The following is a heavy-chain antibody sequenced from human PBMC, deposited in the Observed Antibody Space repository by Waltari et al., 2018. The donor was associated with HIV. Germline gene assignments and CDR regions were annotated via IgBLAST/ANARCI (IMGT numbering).Heavy chain of an antibody. CDR1: GGSITSSNW. CDR2: IYHSGST. Sequence: QVQLQESGPGLVKPSGTLSLTCAVSGGSITSSNWWSWVRQPPGKGLEWIGEIYHSGSTNYNPSLNSRVTISLDKSKNQCSLKLSSVTAADTALYYCAGSRSSGSSVYYGMDVWGQGTTVTVSS. J-gene: IGHJ6*02. CDR3: AGSRSSGSSVYYGMDV. D-gene: IGHD3-22*01. V-gene: IGHV4-4*02.